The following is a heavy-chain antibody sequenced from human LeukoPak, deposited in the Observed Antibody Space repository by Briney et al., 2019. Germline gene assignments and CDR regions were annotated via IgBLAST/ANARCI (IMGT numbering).Heavy chain of an antibody. CDR2: ISGSGGST. V-gene: IGHV3-23*01. J-gene: IGHJ2*01. D-gene: IGHD3-10*01. Sequence: GGSLRLSCAASGFTFSSYAMSWVRQAPGKGLERVSAISGSGGSTYYADTVKGGFTISRDNSKNTLYLQTNSRRAQDTAVYYCAKDGVVRAVIPRYFDLWGRGTLVTVSS. CDR1: GFTFSSYA. CDR3: AKDGVVRAVIPRYFDL.